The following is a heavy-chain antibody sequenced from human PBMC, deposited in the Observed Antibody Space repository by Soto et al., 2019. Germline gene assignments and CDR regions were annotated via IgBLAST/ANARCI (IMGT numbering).Heavy chain of an antibody. D-gene: IGHD6-19*01. CDR3: AREGKIAVAGTPGPYYYYGMDV. V-gene: IGHV1-2*04. Sequence: ASVKVSCKASGYTFTSYYMHWVRQAPGQGLEWRGWINPNSGGTNYAQKFQGWVTMTRDTSISTAYMELSRLRSDDTAVYYCAREGKIAVAGTPGPYYYYGMDVWGQGTTVTVSS. CDR2: INPNSGGT. J-gene: IGHJ6*02. CDR1: GYTFTSYY.